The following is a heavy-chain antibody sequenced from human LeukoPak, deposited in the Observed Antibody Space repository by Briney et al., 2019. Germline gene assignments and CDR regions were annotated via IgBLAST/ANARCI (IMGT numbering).Heavy chain of an antibody. V-gene: IGHV3-66*01. Sequence: GGSLRLSCAASGFTVSSNYMSWVRQAPGKGLEWVSVIYSGGSTYYADSVKGRFTISRDNTKNTLYLQMNSLRAADTAVYYCARAVAPYCSSTSCYREAYFDYWGQGTLVTVSS. D-gene: IGHD2-2*02. CDR3: ARAVAPYCSSTSCYREAYFDY. CDR1: GFTVSSNY. CDR2: IYSGGST. J-gene: IGHJ4*02.